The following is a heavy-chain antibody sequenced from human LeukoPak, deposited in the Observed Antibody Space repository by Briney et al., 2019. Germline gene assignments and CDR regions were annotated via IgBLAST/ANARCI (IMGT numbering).Heavy chain of an antibody. CDR1: GASINSSTYY. J-gene: IGHJ4*02. CDR3: AGVVPAARGGYYFDY. CDR2: IYDRGNT. D-gene: IGHD2-2*01. V-gene: IGHV4-61*10. Sequence: SETLSLTCTVSGASINSSTYYWSWIRQPAGKGLEWIGRIYDRGNTNYNPSLKSRVTISVDRSKNQFSLKLSSVTAADTAVYYCAGVVPAARGGYYFDYWGQGTLVTVSS.